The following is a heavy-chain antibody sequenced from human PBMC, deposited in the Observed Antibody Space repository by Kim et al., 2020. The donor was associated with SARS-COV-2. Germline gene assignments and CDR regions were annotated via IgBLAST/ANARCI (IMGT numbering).Heavy chain of an antibody. J-gene: IGHJ6*02. Sequence: SETLSLTCTVSGGSISSYYWSWIRQPPGKGLEWIGYIYYSGSTNYNPSLKSRVTISVDTSKNQFSLKLSSVTAADTAVYYCARSDMVRGGGGDYYGMDVWGQGTTVTVSS. CDR3: ARSDMVRGGGGDYYGMDV. V-gene: IGHV4-59*13. D-gene: IGHD3-10*01. CDR2: IYYSGST. CDR1: GGSISSYY.